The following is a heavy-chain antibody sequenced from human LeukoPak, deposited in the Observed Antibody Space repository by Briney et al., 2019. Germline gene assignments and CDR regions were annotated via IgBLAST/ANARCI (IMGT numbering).Heavy chain of an antibody. J-gene: IGHJ4*02. V-gene: IGHV1-24*01. D-gene: IGHD5/OR15-5a*01. CDR3: VRGTLESVSGAY. Sequence: ASVKVFCKVSRYTLTELSMHWVRQAPGKGLEWMGGFDPEDGETIYAQKFQGRVTMTEDTSTDTAYMELSSLRSEDTAVYYCVRGTLESVSGAYWGQGTLVTVSS. CDR2: FDPEDGET. CDR1: RYTLTELS.